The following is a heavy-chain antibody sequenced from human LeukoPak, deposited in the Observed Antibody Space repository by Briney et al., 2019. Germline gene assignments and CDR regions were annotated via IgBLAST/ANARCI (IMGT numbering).Heavy chain of an antibody. CDR1: GFTVSSNY. CDR2: IYSGGST. Sequence: AGSLRLSCAASGFTVSSNYMSWVRQAPGKGLEWVSVIYSGGSTYYADSVKGRFTISRDNSKNTLYLQMNSLRAEDTAVYYCARDGGMGATYYFDYWGQGTLVTVSS. D-gene: IGHD1-26*01. V-gene: IGHV3-53*01. J-gene: IGHJ4*02. CDR3: ARDGGMGATYYFDY.